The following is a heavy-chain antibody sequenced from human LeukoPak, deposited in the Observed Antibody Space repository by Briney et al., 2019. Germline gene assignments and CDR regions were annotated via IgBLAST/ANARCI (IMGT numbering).Heavy chain of an antibody. CDR2: ISAYNGNT. V-gene: IGHV1-18*01. CDR1: GYTFTSYG. D-gene: IGHD3-22*01. J-gene: IGHJ3*02. Sequence: ASVKVSCKASGYTFTSYGISWVRQPPGQGLEWMGWISAYNGNTNYAQKLQGRVTMTTDTSTSTAYMELRSLRSDDTAVYYCARDGSYYYDSSGYYDSSDAFDIWGQGTMVTVSS. CDR3: ARDGSYYYDSSGYYDSSDAFDI.